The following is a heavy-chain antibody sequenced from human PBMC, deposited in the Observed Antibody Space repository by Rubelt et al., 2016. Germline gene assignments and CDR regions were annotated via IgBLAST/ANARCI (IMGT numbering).Heavy chain of an antibody. CDR1: GFTFSSYG. D-gene: IGHD3-22*01. J-gene: IGHJ4*02. Sequence: EVQLVESGGGLLQPGGSLRLSCAASGFTFSSYGMSWVRQSPGKGLEWVSGISGSGGTTYYANSVKGRFTISRDNSKNTLYLQMNSLRAEDTAVYYCARASSGYDFDYWGQGNLVTVSS. CDR3: ARASSGYDFDY. CDR2: ISGSGGTT. V-gene: IGHV3-23*04.